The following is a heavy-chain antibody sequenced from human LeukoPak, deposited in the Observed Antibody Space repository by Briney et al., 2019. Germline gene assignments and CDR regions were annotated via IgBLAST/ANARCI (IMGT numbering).Heavy chain of an antibody. CDR2: ISSSGSTI. V-gene: IGHV3-11*04. CDR1: GFTFNDAW. D-gene: IGHD5-12*01. Sequence: GGSLRLSCAASGFTFNDAWMNWVRQAPGKGLEWVSYISSSGSTIYYADSVKGRFTISRDNAKNSLYLQMNSLRAEDTAVYYCARALYSGYDLWYWGQGTLVTVSS. J-gene: IGHJ4*02. CDR3: ARALYSGYDLWY.